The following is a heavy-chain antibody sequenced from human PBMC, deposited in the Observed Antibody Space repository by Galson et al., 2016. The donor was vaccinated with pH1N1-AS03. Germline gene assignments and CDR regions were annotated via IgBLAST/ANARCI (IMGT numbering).Heavy chain of an antibody. V-gene: IGHV4-61*01. D-gene: IGHD3-9*01. J-gene: IGHJ4*02. Sequence: ETLSLTCTVSSDSVSGGTYYWNWIRQPPGKGLEWIGYIYYTGITNYNPSLESRLTISIDRSKNQISLTLGSVTAADTAMYYCARNGVLTGYHATGRERVDYWGQGTLVIVSP. CDR3: ARNGVLTGYHATGRERVDY. CDR2: IYYTGIT. CDR1: SDSVSGGTYY.